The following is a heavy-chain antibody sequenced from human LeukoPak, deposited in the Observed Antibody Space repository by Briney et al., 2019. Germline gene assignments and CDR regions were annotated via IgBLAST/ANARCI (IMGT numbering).Heavy chain of an antibody. CDR3: AKYPVGATTGGP. J-gene: IGHJ5*02. D-gene: IGHD1-26*01. CDR1: GFTFTKYS. Sequence: GGSLRLSCAASGFTFTKYSMHWVRQAPGKGLEWVSAISGSGSSTYYADSVKGRFTISRDNSKNTLYLQMNSLRAEDTAVYYCAKYPVGATTGGPWGQGTLVTVAS. CDR2: ISGSGSST. V-gene: IGHV3-23*01.